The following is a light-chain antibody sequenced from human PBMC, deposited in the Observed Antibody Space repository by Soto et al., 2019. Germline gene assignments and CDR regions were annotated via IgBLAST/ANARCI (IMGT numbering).Light chain of an antibody. Sequence: EIVLTQSPATLSVSPGERATLSCRASQSVSSNLAWYQQKPGQAPRLLIFGASTRATGIPARFGGSGSGTEFTLTISSLQSEDFAVYYCQQYGNWYTFGQGTKLEIK. J-gene: IGKJ2*01. CDR1: QSVSSN. V-gene: IGKV3-15*01. CDR3: QQYGNWYT. CDR2: GAS.